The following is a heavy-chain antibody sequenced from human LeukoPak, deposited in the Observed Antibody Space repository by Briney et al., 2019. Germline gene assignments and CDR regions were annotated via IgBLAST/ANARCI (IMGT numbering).Heavy chain of an antibody. CDR1: GHTFTGYY. J-gene: IGHJ4*02. CDR2: INPNSGGT. V-gene: IGHV1-2*02. Sequence: ASVKVSCKASGHTFTGYYMHWVRQAPGQGLEWMGWINPNSGGTNYAQKFQGRVTMTRDTSISTAYMELSRLRSDDTAVYYCASPLYGSGAYLGYWGQGTLVTVSS. CDR3: ASPLYGSGAYLGY. D-gene: IGHD3-10*01.